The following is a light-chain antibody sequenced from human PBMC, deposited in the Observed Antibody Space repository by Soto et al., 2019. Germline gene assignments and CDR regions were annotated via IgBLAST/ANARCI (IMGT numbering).Light chain of an antibody. CDR2: AAS. CDR1: QSVSSN. V-gene: IGKV3-15*01. J-gene: IGKJ4*01. CDR3: QQYNYWIT. Sequence: EIVMTQSPATLSVSAGERATLSCRASQSVSSNLAWYQQKPAQAPRLLIYAASTRATSIPARFSGSGSGTEFTLTISSLQSEDFAVYFCQQYNYWITFGGGTKVDI.